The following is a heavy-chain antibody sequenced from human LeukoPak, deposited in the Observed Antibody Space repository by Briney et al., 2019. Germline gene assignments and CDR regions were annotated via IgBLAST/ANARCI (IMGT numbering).Heavy chain of an antibody. Sequence: SSETLSLTCTVSGGSTSSGSISSYSWSWVRQPPGRGLEWIGYIYYSGSTTYNPSLKSRVTISLDTSKNQFSLKLNSMTAADTAIYYCAGDYTLRSYRFDYWGQGTLVTVSS. J-gene: IGHJ4*02. D-gene: IGHD3-10*01. CDR1: GGSTSSGSISSYS. CDR3: AGDYTLRSYRFDY. CDR2: IYYSGST. V-gene: IGHV4-61*01.